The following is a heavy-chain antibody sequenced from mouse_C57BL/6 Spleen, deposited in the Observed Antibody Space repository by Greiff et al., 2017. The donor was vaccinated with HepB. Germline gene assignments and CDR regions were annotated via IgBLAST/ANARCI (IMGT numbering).Heavy chain of an antibody. V-gene: IGHV1-76*01. D-gene: IGHD1-1*01. Sequence: VQLVESGAELVRPGASVKLSCKASGYTFTDYYINWVKQRPGQGLEWIARIYPGSGNTYYNEKFKGKATLTAEKSSSTAYMQLSSLTSEDSAVYFCARTTVVAPYFDYWGQGTTLTVSS. CDR2: IYPGSGNT. CDR3: ARTTVVAPYFDY. CDR1: GYTFTDYY. J-gene: IGHJ2*01.